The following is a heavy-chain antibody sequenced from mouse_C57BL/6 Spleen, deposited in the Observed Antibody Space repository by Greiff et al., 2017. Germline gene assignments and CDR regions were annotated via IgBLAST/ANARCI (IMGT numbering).Heavy chain of an antibody. V-gene: IGHV5-17*01. Sequence: EVHLVESGGGLVKPGGSLKLSCAASGFTFSDYGMHWVRQAPEKGLEWVAYISSGSSTIYYADKVKGRFTISRDNAKNTLFLQMTSLRSEDTAMYYCASLYNGSRYFDVWGTGTTVTVSS. CDR3: ASLYNGSRYFDV. CDR2: ISSGSSTI. J-gene: IGHJ1*03. CDR1: GFTFSDYG. D-gene: IGHD1-1*01.